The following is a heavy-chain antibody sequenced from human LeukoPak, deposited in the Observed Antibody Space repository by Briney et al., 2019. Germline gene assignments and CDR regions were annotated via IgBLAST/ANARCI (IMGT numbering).Heavy chain of an antibody. J-gene: IGHJ4*02. D-gene: IGHD3-3*01. CDR3: ARLVRLDDFWSGYFYDY. CDR2: IYTSGST. V-gene: IGHV4-4*07. CDR1: GGSISSYY. Sequence: SETLSLTCTVSGGSISSYYWSWIRQPARNALEWIGRIYTSGSTNYTHPLKSRVTMSVDTSKTQFSLKLSSVTAADTAVYYCARLVRLDDFWSGYFYDYWGQGTLVTVSS.